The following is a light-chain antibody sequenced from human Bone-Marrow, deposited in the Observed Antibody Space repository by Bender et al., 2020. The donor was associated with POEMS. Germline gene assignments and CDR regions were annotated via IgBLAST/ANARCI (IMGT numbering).Light chain of an antibody. CDR3: STWDDRLNAWL. CDR2: DVD. J-gene: IGLJ3*02. CDR1: SSDVGAYKY. Sequence: QSALTQPASVSGSPGQSITISCTGTSSDVGAYKYVSWYQHLPGKAPKLLISDVDNRPSGVSNRFSGSKSGNTASLTISGLQSEDAADYYCSTWDDRLNAWLFGGGTKLTVL. V-gene: IGLV2-14*03.